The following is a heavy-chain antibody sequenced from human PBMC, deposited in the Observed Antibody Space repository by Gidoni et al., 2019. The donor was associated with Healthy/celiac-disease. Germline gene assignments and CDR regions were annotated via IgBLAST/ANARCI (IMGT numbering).Heavy chain of an antibody. CDR2: ISSSISYI. Sequence: EVQLVESGGGLVKPGGSLRLSCADSGFTFSSHSMNWVRPAPGKGLEWVSSISSSISYIYYADSVKGRFTISRDNAKNSLYLQMNSLRAEDTAVYYCARAYILTGYYIEYFQHWGQGTLVTVSS. CDR3: ARAYILTGYYIEYFQH. J-gene: IGHJ1*01. V-gene: IGHV3-21*01. D-gene: IGHD3-9*01. CDR1: GFTFSSHS.